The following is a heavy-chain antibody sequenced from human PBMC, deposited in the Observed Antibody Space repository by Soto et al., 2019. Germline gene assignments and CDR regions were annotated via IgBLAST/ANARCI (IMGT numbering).Heavy chain of an antibody. CDR2: IRSKANSYAT. J-gene: IGHJ4*02. Sequence: GGSLRLSCAASGFTFSGSAMHWVRQASGKGLEWVGRIRSKANSYATAYAASVKGRFTISRDDSKNTAYLQMNNLKTEDKAVYYCTITLSRFHYWGQGTLVTVSS. CDR3: TITLSRFHY. D-gene: IGHD3-3*01. V-gene: IGHV3-73*01. CDR1: GFTFSGSA.